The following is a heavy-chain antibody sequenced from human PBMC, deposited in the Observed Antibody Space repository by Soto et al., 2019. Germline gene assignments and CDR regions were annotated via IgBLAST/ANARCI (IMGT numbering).Heavy chain of an antibody. V-gene: IGHV4-39*01. Sequence: PSETLSLTCTVSGGSISSGPYSWGWIRQPPGKGLEWIGTFHYSGSTYYSPSLESRVTISVDTSKNQFSLKLSSVTAADTSVFYCAKNYYYDSISAFDIWGQGTMVTFSS. J-gene: IGHJ3*02. D-gene: IGHD3-22*01. CDR3: AKNYYYDSISAFDI. CDR1: GGSISSGPYS. CDR2: FHYSGST.